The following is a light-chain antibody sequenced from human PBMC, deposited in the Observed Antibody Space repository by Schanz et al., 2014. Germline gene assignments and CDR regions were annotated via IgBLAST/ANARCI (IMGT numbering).Light chain of an antibody. CDR3: QQYSTSPRT. CDR2: DAS. V-gene: IGKV3-11*01. CDR1: QSVGSY. Sequence: ETVLTQSPVTLSLSPGETATLSCRASQSVGSYLAWYQQKPGQAPSLLIYDASNRATGIPARFSGSGAGTEFTLTISRLEPEDFAVYYCQQYSTSPRTFGQGTKVEIK. J-gene: IGKJ1*01.